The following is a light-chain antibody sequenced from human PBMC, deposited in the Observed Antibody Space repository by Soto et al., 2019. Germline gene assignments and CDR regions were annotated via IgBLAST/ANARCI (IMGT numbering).Light chain of an antibody. J-gene: IGKJ5*01. CDR2: AVS. CDR1: QGFLYNNKNS. V-gene: IGKV4-1*01. CDR3: QQSHGRPTIA. Sequence: DIVMTQSKKYLTVSLCEMWTINFNSIQGFLYNNKNSLNWYQHQPGKAPKLLIYAVSFLETGVPSRFSGRGSGTVFSLTIIILQADDSASYFGQQSHGRPTIALGHWTLLEI.